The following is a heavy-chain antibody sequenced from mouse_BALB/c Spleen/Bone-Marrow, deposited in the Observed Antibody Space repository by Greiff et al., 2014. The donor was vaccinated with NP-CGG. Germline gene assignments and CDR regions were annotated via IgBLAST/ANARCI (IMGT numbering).Heavy chain of an antibody. Sequence: EVKVEESGGDLVKPGGSLKLSCAASGFTFSSYGMSWVRQTPDKRLEWVATISSGGSYTYYPDSVKGRFTVSRDNAKNTLYLQMSSLKSEDTAIYYYARRGYDDAPYAMAYWGQGTSVTVSS. CDR3: ARRGYDDAPYAMAY. V-gene: IGHV5-6*02. CDR1: GFTFSSYG. CDR2: ISSGGSYT. D-gene: IGHD2-2*01. J-gene: IGHJ4*01.